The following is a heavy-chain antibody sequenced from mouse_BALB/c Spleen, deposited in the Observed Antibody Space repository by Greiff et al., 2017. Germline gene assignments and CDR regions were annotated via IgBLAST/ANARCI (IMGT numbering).Heavy chain of an antibody. J-gene: IGHJ4*01. CDR3: TRYDYDGYYAMDY. Sequence: EVKVEESGGGLVQPGGSMKLSCVASGFTFSNYWMNWVRQSPEKGLEWVAEIRLKSNNYATHYAESVKGRFTISRDDSKRSVYLQMNNLRAEDTGIYYCTRYDYDGYYAMDYWGQGTSVTVSS. CDR2: IRLKSNNYAT. D-gene: IGHD2-4*01. V-gene: IGHV6-6*02. CDR1: GFTFSNYW.